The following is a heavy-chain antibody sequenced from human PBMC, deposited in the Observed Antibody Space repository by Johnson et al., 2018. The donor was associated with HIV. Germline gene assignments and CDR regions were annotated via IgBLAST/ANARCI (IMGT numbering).Heavy chain of an antibody. V-gene: IGHV3-30*04. CDR2: ISYDGSNK. J-gene: IGHJ3*02. Sequence: QVQLVESGGGVVQPGRSLRLSCAASGFTFSSYAMHWVRQAPGKGLEWVAVISYDGSNKYYADSVQGRFTISRDNSKNTLYLQMNSLRAEDTAVYYCARGEAADGAFDIWGQGTMVTVSS. CDR1: GFTFSSYA. CDR3: ARGEAADGAFDI. D-gene: IGHD6-13*01.